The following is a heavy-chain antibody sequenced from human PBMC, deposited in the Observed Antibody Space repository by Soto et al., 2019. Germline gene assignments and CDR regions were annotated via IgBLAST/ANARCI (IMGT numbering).Heavy chain of an antibody. D-gene: IGHD4-17*01. CDR3: ARGHGDYIGDFDY. Sequence: QVQLVQSGTEVEKSGASVKVSCKASGYTFTNYGISWVRQAPGQGLEWVGWISGFNGNTNYAQKLQGRVTMGTDTSTSTAYMQLRSLRSDDTAVYYCARGHGDYIGDFDYWGQGTLVTVSS. V-gene: IGHV1-18*01. CDR2: ISGFNGNT. J-gene: IGHJ4*02. CDR1: GYTFTNYG.